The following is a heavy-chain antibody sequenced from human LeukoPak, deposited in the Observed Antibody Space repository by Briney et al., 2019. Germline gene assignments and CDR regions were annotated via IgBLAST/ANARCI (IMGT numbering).Heavy chain of an antibody. CDR3: ARDGFEPYCGGDCYSPLYFDL. D-gene: IGHD2-21*02. J-gene: IGHJ2*01. V-gene: IGHV3-21*01. Sequence: GGSLRLSCAASGFTFSSYSMNWVRQAPGKGLEWVSSISSSSSYTYYADSVKGRFTISRDNAKNSLYLQMNSLRAEDTAVYYCARDGFEPYCGGDCYSPLYFDLWGRGTLVTVSS. CDR2: ISSSSSYT. CDR1: GFTFSSYS.